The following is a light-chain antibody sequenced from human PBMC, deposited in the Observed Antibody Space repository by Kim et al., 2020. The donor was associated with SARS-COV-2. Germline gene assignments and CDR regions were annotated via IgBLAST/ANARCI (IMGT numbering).Light chain of an antibody. CDR1: NIGSKS. CDR3: QVWDSSSDV. CDR2: DDS. J-gene: IGLJ1*01. V-gene: IGLV3-21*03. Sequence: SVAPGKTARITCGGNNIGSKSVHGYQQKPGQDPVLVVYDDSDRPSGIPERFSGANSGDTATLNISRVEAGDEADYYCQVWDSSSDVFGTGTKVTVL.